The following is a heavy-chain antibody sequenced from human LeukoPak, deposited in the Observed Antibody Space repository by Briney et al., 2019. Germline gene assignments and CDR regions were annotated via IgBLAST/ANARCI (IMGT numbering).Heavy chain of an antibody. CDR2: INAGNGNT. CDR3: ARVQSAYCSSSSCYGGYFDY. J-gene: IGHJ4*02. V-gene: IGHV1-3*01. D-gene: IGHD2-2*01. CDR1: GYTFTSYA. Sequence: RASVKVSCKASGYTFTSYAMHWVRRAPGQRPEWMGWINAGNGNTKYSQKFQGRVTITRDTSASTAYMELSSLRPEDTAVYYCARVQSAYCSSSSCYGGYFDYWGQGTLVTVSP.